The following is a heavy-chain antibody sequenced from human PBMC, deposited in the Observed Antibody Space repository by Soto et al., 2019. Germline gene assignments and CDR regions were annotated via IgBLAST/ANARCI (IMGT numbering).Heavy chain of an antibody. Sequence: PGGSLRLSCAASGFTFSGSAMHWVRQASGKGLEWVGRIRSKANSYATAYAASVKGRFTISRDDSKNTAYLQMNSLKTEDTAVYYCTRLGSTVWHFDLWGRGTLVTVYS. CDR2: IRSKANSYAT. V-gene: IGHV3-73*01. CDR3: TRLGSTVWHFDL. J-gene: IGHJ2*01. CDR1: GFTFSGSA. D-gene: IGHD1-26*01.